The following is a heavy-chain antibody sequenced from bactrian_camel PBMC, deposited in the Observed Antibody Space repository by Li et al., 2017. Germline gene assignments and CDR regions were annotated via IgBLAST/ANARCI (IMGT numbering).Heavy chain of an antibody. Sequence: QLVESGGGSVQAGGSLRLSCAASGDTLSYYSMDWGWFRQAPGKGLEWVSVIDSGGGITYYADSVKGRFTISRDNAKNAVYLQMNSLKPEDTAVYYCVRALRLYGGNWYALHYWGQGTQVTVS. D-gene: IGHD6*01. V-gene: IGHV3S25*01. CDR2: IDSGGGIT. CDR1: GDTLSYYS. CDR3: VRALRLYGGNWYALHY. J-gene: IGHJ4*01.